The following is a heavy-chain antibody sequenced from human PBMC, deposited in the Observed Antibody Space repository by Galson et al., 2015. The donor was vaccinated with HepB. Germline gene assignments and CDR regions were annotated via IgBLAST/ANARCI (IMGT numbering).Heavy chain of an antibody. V-gene: IGHV4-59*08. J-gene: IGHJ4*02. D-gene: IGHD3-10*01. Sequence: SETLSLTCTVSGGSISSYYWSWIRQPPGKGLEWIGYIYYSGSTNYNPSLKSRVTISVDTSKNQFSLKLSSVTAADTAVYYCARHIVRWFGEKAPYFDYWGQGTLVTVSS. CDR2: IYYSGST. CDR1: GGSISSYY. CDR3: ARHIVRWFGEKAPYFDY.